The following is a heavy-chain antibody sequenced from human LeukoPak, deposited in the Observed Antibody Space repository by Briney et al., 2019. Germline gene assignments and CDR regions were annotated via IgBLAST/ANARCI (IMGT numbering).Heavy chain of an antibody. Sequence: GGSLRLSCAASGFTFSSYTMNWVRLAPGKGLEWVSTISGSGGSTYYADSVKGRFTISRDSSKNTLFLQMNNLRAEDTAVYYCAKDYNYDSSGYYYPGDAFDIWGQGTMVTVSS. J-gene: IGHJ3*02. CDR3: AKDYNYDSSGYYYPGDAFDI. D-gene: IGHD3-22*01. CDR2: ISGSGGST. V-gene: IGHV3-23*01. CDR1: GFTFSSYT.